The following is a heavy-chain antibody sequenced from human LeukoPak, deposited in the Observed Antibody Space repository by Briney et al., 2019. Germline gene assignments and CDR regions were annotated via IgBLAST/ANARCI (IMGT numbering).Heavy chain of an antibody. V-gene: IGHV4-34*01. J-gene: IGHJ4*02. CDR1: GGSFGGYY. Sequence: SETLSLTCAVYGGSFGGYYWSWIRQPPGKGLEWIGEINHSGSTNYNPSLKSRVTISVDTSKNQFSLKLSSVTAADTAVYYCASLENYYDSSGLNFWSQGTLVTVSS. CDR3: ASLENYYDSSGLNF. D-gene: IGHD3-22*01. CDR2: INHSGST.